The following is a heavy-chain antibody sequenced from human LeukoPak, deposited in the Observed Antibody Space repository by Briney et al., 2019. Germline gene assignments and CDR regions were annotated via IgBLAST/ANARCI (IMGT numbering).Heavy chain of an antibody. V-gene: IGHV4-4*07. CDR3: ARDSSSWYLNLFDP. J-gene: IGHJ5*02. Sequence: SETLSLTCIVSGGSNSSYYWSWIRQPAGKGLEWIGRIYTGRSTNYNPSLKGRVTMSVDTSKNQFSLKLSCVSAADTAVYYCARDSSSWYLNLFDPWGQGTLVTVSS. CDR2: IYTGRST. CDR1: GGSNSSYY. D-gene: IGHD6-13*01.